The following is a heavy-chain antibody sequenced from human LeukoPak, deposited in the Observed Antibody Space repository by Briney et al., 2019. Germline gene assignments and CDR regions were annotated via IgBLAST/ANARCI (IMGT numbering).Heavy chain of an antibody. CDR1: GDSITSASYY. CDR3: ARAPGAFDI. J-gene: IGHJ3*02. Sequence: SQTLSLTCTVSGDSITSASYYWAWIRQHPGKGLEWIGYIYYTGGTHYNPSLKSRLTISVDTSENHFSLKLSSVTAADTAIYFCARAPGAFDIGGQGTMVTVSS. CDR2: IYYTGGT. V-gene: IGHV4-31*03.